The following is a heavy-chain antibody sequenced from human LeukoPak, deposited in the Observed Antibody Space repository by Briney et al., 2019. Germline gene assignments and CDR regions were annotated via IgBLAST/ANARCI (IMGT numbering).Heavy chain of an antibody. J-gene: IGHJ3*01. CDR3: TTDAPYYYGSGTKTDALDL. CDR2: IKSKISGGTT. CDR1: GFTFSNAW. Sequence: GRSLRLSCAASGFTFSNAWMYWVRQAPGKGLEWVGRIKSKISGGTTDYAAPVKGRFTISRDDSKNTLYLQMNSLKTEDTAVYYCTTDAPYYYGSGTKTDALDLWGQGTMVTVSS. V-gene: IGHV3-15*01. D-gene: IGHD3-10*01.